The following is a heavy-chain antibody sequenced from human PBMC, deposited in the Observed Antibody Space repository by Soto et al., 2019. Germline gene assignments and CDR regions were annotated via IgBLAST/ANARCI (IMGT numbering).Heavy chain of an antibody. CDR3: AREPEQQLVPFARKREFLDY. CDR1: GFTFSSYG. J-gene: IGHJ4*02. CDR2: IWYDGSNK. D-gene: IGHD6-13*01. Sequence: GGSLRLSCAASGFTFSSYGMHWVRQAPGKGLEWVAVIWYDGSNKYYADSVKGRFTISRDNSKNTLYLQMNSLRAEDTAVYYCAREPEQQLVPFARKREFLDYWGQGTLVTVSS. V-gene: IGHV3-33*01.